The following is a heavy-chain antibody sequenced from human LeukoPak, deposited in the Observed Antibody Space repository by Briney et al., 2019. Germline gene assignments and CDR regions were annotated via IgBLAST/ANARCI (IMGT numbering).Heavy chain of an antibody. V-gene: IGHV1-18*01. D-gene: IGHD3-22*01. CDR1: GYTFTSYG. Sequence: GASVKVSCKASGYTFTSYGISWVRQAPGQGLEWMGWISAYNGNTNYAQKLQGRVTMTTDTSTSTAYMELRSLRSDDTAVYYCARDLMPARDSSGYYFLRPTGYWGQGTLVTVSS. CDR2: ISAYNGNT. CDR3: ARDLMPARDSSGYYFLRPTGY. J-gene: IGHJ4*02.